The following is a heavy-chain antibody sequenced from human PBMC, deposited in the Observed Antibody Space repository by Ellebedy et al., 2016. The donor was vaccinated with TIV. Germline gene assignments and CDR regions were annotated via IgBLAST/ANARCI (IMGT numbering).Heavy chain of an antibody. CDR2: ISNSGDTT. D-gene: IGHD6-13*01. J-gene: IGHJ4*02. CDR3: AKLAGISSWYAEY. CDR1: GFTFSCCA. Sequence: GESLKISCAASGFTFSCCAMSWVRQAPGKGLEWVSVISNSGDTTYADSVRCRFTISRDNSINPLYLQMNSLRADDTAIYYCAKLAGISSWYAEYWGQGTLVTVSS. V-gene: IGHV3-23*01.